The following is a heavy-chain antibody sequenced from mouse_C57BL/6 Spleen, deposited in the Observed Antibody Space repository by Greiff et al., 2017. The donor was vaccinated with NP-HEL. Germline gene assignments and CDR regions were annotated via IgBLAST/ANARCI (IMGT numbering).Heavy chain of an antibody. D-gene: IGHD1-1*01. CDR1: GYAFTNYL. J-gene: IGHJ4*01. CDR3: ASYGPIYAMDD. CDR2: INPGSGGT. V-gene: IGHV1-54*01. Sequence: VQRVESGAELVRPGTSVKVSCKASGYAFTNYLIEWVKQRPGQGLEWIGVINPGSGGTNYNEKFKGKATLTADKSSSTAYMQLSSLTSEDSAVYFCASYGPIYAMDDWGQGTSVTVSS.